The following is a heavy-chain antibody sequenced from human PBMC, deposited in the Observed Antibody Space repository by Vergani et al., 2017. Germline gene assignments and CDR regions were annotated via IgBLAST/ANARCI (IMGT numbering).Heavy chain of an antibody. CDR2: IIPILGIA. Sequence: QVQLVQSGAEVKKPGSSVKVSCKASGGTFSSYTISWVRQAPGQGLEWMGRIIPILGIANYAQKFQGRVTITADKSTSTDYMELSSLRSEDTAVYYCARGQYYDDSSGYYYYYYGMDVWGQGTTVTVSS. CDR1: GGTFSSYT. CDR3: ARGQYYDDSSGYYYYYYGMDV. V-gene: IGHV1-69*02. D-gene: IGHD3-22*01. J-gene: IGHJ6*02.